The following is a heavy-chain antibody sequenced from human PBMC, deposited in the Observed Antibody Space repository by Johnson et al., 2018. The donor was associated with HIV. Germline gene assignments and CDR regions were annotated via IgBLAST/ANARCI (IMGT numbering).Heavy chain of an antibody. CDR2: ISYDGST. CDR3: AKDIACGGDCGSHAFDI. D-gene: IGHD2-21*01. J-gene: IGHJ3*02. CDR1: GFIFSSYA. V-gene: IGHV3-30*14. Sequence: QVQLLESGGGVVQSGRSLRLSCAASGFIFSSYAMHWVRQAPGKGLAWVAVISYDGSTYYADSVKGRFTISRDNFKNTLYLQINSLRAEDTALYYCAKDIACGGDCGSHAFDIWGQGTMVTVSS.